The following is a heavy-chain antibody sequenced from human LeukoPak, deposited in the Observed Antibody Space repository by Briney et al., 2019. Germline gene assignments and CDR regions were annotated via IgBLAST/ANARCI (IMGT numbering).Heavy chain of an antibody. D-gene: IGHD6-13*01. V-gene: IGHV1-2*02. CDR3: AYYSSCWIGTDY. CDR1: GYTFTGYY. Sequence: ASVKVSCKASGYTFTGYYMHWVRQAPGQGLEWMGWINPNSGGTNYAQKFQGRVTMTRDTSISTAYMELSRLRSDDTAVYYCAYYSSCWIGTDYWGQGTLVTVSS. J-gene: IGHJ4*02. CDR2: INPNSGGT.